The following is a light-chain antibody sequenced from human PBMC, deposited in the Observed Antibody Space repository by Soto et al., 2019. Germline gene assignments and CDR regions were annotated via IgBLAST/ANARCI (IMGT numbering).Light chain of an antibody. V-gene: IGKV3D-15*01. CDR1: QAVSSK. Sequence: EMVVTQSPATLSVSPGERVTLSCRTTQAVSSKLAWYQQKPGQPPSLLIYDASTRATGTPARFSGSGSGTEFTLAVSSLQSEDYALDLCQQYSRWPLTFGGGTKVEIK. CDR2: DAS. CDR3: QQYSRWPLT. J-gene: IGKJ4*01.